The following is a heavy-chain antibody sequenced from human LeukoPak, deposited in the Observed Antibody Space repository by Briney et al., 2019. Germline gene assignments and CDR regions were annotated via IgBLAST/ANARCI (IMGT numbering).Heavy chain of an antibody. Sequence: GESLKISCKGSGYNFSSYWIGWVRQMPGKGLEWMRIIYLGDSDTRYSPSFQGQVTISADKSINTAYLQWSSLKASDTAMYYCARGENWGNWFDPWGQGTLVTVSS. V-gene: IGHV5-51*01. CDR3: ARGENWGNWFDP. J-gene: IGHJ5*02. D-gene: IGHD7-27*01. CDR2: IYLGDSDT. CDR1: GYNFSSYW.